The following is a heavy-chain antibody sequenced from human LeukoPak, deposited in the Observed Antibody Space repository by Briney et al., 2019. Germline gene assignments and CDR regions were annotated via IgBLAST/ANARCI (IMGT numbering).Heavy chain of an antibody. V-gene: IGHV5-51*01. Sequence: KVGESLKISCKGSGYSFTSCWIGWVRQMPGKGLEWMGIIYPGDSDARYSPSFQGQVTISADKSISTAYLQWSSLKASDTAMYYCARRDILTGSFDYWGQGTLVTVSS. J-gene: IGHJ4*02. CDR3: ARRDILTGSFDY. D-gene: IGHD3-9*01. CDR2: IYPGDSDA. CDR1: GYSFTSCW.